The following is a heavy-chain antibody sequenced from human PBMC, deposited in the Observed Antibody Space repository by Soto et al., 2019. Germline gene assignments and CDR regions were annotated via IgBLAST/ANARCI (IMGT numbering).Heavy chain of an antibody. J-gene: IGHJ5*02. V-gene: IGHV6-1*01. CDR3: AREVGEVSEDDWSDRWFDP. CDR1: GDSLASNNAA. Sequence: PSQTLSLTCAVSGDSLASNNAAWNWIRQSPSRGLEWLGMTKYRSKWENDYAVSVKSRIAINPDTFKNQFSLQLSFVTPEDAAVYYCAREVGEVSEDDWSDRWFDPWGQGILVTVSS. D-gene: IGHD3-16*02. CDR2: TKYRSKWEN.